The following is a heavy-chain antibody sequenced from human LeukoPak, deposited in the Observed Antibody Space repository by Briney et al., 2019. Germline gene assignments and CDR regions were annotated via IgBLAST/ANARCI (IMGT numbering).Heavy chain of an antibody. CDR3: AREIDYFYYYMDV. J-gene: IGHJ6*03. Sequence: TGGSLRLSCAAAGFSFSRYWMHWVRQAPGKWLVWVARIESDGSTTRYADSVKGRFTISRDNAKNTLYLQMNSLRTEDTAMYYCAREIDYFYYYMDVWGKGTTVTVSS. CDR2: IESDGSTT. CDR1: GFSFSRYW. V-gene: IGHV3-74*01.